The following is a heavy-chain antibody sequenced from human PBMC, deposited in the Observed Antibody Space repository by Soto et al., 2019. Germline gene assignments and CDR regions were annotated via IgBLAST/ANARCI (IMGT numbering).Heavy chain of an antibody. V-gene: IGHV4-30-4*01. D-gene: IGHD2-15*01. Sequence: SETLSLTCTVSGGSNSSGDYYWSWIRQPPGKGPEWIGYIYYSGSTYYNPSLKSRVTISVDTSKNQFSLKLSSVTAADTAVYYCARAERMGGSYYYYGMDVWGQGTTVTVSS. J-gene: IGHJ6*02. CDR1: GGSNSSGDYY. CDR3: ARAERMGGSYYYYGMDV. CDR2: IYYSGST.